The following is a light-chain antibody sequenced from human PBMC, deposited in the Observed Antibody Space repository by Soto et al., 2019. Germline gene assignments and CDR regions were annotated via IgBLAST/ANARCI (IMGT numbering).Light chain of an antibody. J-gene: IGLJ1*01. CDR3: AAWDDSLNGLYV. Sequence: QPVLTQPPSASGTPGQRVTFSCSGSSSNIGSNTVDWYQQLSGTAPKLLIYSNNQRPSGVPDRFSGSKSGTSASLAISGLQSEDEADYYCAAWDDSLNGLYVFGTGTKLTVL. CDR1: SSNIGSNT. V-gene: IGLV1-44*01. CDR2: SNN.